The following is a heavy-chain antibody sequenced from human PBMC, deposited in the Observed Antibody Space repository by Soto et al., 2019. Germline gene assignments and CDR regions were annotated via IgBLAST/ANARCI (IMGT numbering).Heavy chain of an antibody. V-gene: IGHV1-8*01. J-gene: IGHJ5*02. CDR1: GYTFTSYD. CDR3: ARGPHYDILTGYDFNWFDP. Sequence: ASVKVSCKASGYTFTSYDINWVRQATGQGLEWMGWMNPNSGNTGYAQKFQGRVTMTRNTSISTAYMELSSLRSADTDVYYCARGPHYDILTGYDFNWFDPWGQGTLVIVSS. CDR2: MNPNSGNT. D-gene: IGHD3-9*01.